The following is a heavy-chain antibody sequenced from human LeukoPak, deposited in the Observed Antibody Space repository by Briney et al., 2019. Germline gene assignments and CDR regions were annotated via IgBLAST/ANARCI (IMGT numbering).Heavy chain of an antibody. CDR3: AKAYSITPYSFDY. CDR1: GFTFDDYA. V-gene: IGHV3-9*01. D-gene: IGHD3-10*01. Sequence: GGSLRLSCAASGFTFDDYAMHWVRQAPGKGLEWVSGISWNSGSIGYADSVKGRFTISRDNAKNSLYLQMNSLRAEDTALYYCAKAYSITPYSFDYWGQGTLVTVSS. CDR2: ISWNSGSI. J-gene: IGHJ4*02.